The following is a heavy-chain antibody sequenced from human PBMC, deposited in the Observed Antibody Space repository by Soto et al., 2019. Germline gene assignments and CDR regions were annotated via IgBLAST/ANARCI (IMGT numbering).Heavy chain of an antibody. CDR3: ATDLRSSSSGGSDY. V-gene: IGHV1-24*01. CDR2: FDPEDGET. CDR1: GYTLTKLS. J-gene: IGHJ4*02. Sequence: ASVKVSCKVSGYTLTKLSMHWVRQAPGKGLEWMGGFDPEDGETIYAQKFQGRVTMTEDTSTDTAYMELSSLRSEDTAVYYCATDLRSSSSGGSDYWGQGTLVTVSS. D-gene: IGHD6-19*01.